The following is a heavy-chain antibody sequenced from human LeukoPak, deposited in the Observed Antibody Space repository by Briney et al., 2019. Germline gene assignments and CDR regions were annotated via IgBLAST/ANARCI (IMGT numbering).Heavy chain of an antibody. D-gene: IGHD6-19*01. Sequence: ASVKVSCKASGYTFTGYYMHWVRQAPGQGLEWMGWINPNSGGTNYAQKFQGRVTMTRDTSISTAYMELSRLRSDDTAVYYCAGGFKRQQWLVDWFDPWGQGTLVTVSS. J-gene: IGHJ5*02. CDR1: GYTFTGYY. CDR3: AGGFKRQQWLVDWFDP. V-gene: IGHV1-2*02. CDR2: INPNSGGT.